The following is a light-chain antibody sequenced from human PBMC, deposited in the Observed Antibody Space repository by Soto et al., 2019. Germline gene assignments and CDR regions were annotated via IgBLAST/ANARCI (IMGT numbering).Light chain of an antibody. Sequence: QSALTQPASVSGSPGQSSTISCSGSSSDVGGYNSVSWYQQHPGKAPKLLIYEVTNRPSGLSNRFSGSKSGSAASLTISWLQAEDEADYYCNSYTSSGTYVFGTGTKVTVL. J-gene: IGLJ1*01. CDR3: NSYTSSGTYV. CDR1: SSDVGGYNS. V-gene: IGLV2-14*01. CDR2: EVT.